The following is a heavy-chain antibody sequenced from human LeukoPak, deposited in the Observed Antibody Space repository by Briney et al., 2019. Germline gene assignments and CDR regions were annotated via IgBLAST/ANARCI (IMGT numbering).Heavy chain of an antibody. CDR2: INPNSGGT. Sequence: ASVTVSCKASGYTFTGYYMHWVRQAPGQGLEWMGWINPNSGGTNYAQKFQGRVTMTRDTSISTAYMELSRLRSDDTAVYYCARFGSGSYYNERFDPRGQGTPVTVSS. J-gene: IGHJ5*02. CDR1: GYTFTGYY. CDR3: ARFGSGSYYNERFDP. D-gene: IGHD3-10*01. V-gene: IGHV1-2*02.